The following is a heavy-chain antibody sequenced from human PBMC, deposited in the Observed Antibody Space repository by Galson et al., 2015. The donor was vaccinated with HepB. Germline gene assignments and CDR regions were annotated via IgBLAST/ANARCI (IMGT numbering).Heavy chain of an antibody. V-gene: IGHV3-23*01. D-gene: IGHD3-3*01. Sequence: SLRLSCAASGFTFSSYHMSWVRQAPGKGLEWVSCLSGSGYYTDYADSVKGRFTISRDNSRNSLYLQMTSLRAEDTAVYYCVKGSITIFGAATSGGFDTWGQGTLVTVSS. CDR2: LSGSGYYT. CDR1: GFTFSSYH. CDR3: VKGSITIFGAATSGGFDT. J-gene: IGHJ4*02.